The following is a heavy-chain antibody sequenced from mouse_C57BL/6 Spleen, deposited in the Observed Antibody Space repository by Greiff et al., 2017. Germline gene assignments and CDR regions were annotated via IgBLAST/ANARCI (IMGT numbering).Heavy chain of an antibody. V-gene: IGHV1-15*01. CDR3: TRQVARGFDD. J-gene: IGHJ2*01. CDR2: IDPETGGT. D-gene: IGHD1-1*01. CDR1: GYTFTDYE. Sequence: QVQLQQSGAELVRPGASVTLSCKASGYTFTDYEMHWVKQTPVHGLEWIGAIDPETGGTAYNQKFKGKAILTADKSSSTAYMELRSLTSEDSAVYYCTRQVARGFDDWGQGTTLTVSS.